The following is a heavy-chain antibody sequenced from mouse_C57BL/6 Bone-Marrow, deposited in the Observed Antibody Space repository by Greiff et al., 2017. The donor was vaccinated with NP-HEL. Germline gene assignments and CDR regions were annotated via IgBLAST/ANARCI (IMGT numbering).Heavy chain of an antibody. Sequence: EVQLQQSGPELVKPGASVKISCKASGYTFTDYYMNWVKQSHGKSLEWIGDINPNNGGTSYNQKFKGKATLTVDKSSSTAYMELRSLTSEDSAVYYCARSPLGCSYEYFDYWGQGTTLTVSS. J-gene: IGHJ2*01. D-gene: IGHD1-1*01. CDR1: GYTFTDYY. V-gene: IGHV1-26*01. CDR3: ARSPLGCSYEYFDY. CDR2: INPNNGGT.